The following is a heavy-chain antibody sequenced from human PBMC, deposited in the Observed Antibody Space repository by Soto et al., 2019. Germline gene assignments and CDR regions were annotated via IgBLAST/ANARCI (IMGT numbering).Heavy chain of an antibody. CDR2: INAANGDT. D-gene: IGHD4-4*01. CDR1: GYTFTSYG. V-gene: IGHV1-3*01. CDR3: VRRDLSVTGIDWFDP. J-gene: IGHJ5*02. Sequence: QVQLVQSGTEVKKPGASVKVSCTASGYTFTSYGIHWVRQAPGQRLEWMGWINAANGDTKYSPKCQGRVTITRDRSASTANREMRSLRPEDTAVYYCVRRDLSVTGIDWFDPWGQGTLVTVAS.